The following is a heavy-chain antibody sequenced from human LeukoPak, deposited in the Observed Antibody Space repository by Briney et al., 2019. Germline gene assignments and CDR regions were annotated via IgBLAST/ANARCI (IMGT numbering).Heavy chain of an antibody. J-gene: IGHJ4*02. V-gene: IGHV3-23*01. CDR1: GFTFSSYA. Sequence: GGSLRLSCAASGFTFSSYAMSWVRQAPGKGLEWVSAISGSGGSTYYADSVKGRFTISRDNSKNTLYLQMNSLRAEDTAVYYCAKERLYYYDSSGYLDYWGQGTLVTVSS. CDR2: ISGSGGST. D-gene: IGHD3-22*01. CDR3: AKERLYYYDSSGYLDY.